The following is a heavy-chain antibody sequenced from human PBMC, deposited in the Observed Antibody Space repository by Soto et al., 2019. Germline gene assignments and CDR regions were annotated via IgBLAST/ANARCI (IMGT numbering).Heavy chain of an antibody. D-gene: IGHD3-22*01. V-gene: IGHV4-4*02. J-gene: IGHJ6*02. Sequence: PSETLSRTCAVSGGSISSSNWWSCVRQPPGKGRECIGEIYHSGSTNYNPSLKSRVTISVDKSKNQFSLKLSSVTAADTAVYYCARDRRDYYDSSGYIFYYYYGMDVWGQGTTVTVSS. CDR1: GGSISSSNW. CDR2: IYHSGST. CDR3: ARDRRDYYDSSGYIFYYYYGMDV.